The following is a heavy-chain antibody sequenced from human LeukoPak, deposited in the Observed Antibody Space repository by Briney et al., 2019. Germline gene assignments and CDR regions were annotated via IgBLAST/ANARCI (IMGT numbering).Heavy chain of an antibody. J-gene: IGHJ4*02. CDR2: ISGNGGST. CDR1: GFTFSNYP. CDR3: AKYNSGLEY. V-gene: IGHV3-23*01. Sequence: QPGGSLRLSCAASGFTFSNYPMSGVRQAPGKGLEWVSAISGNGGSTYYADSVKGRFTISRDNSKNTLYLQMNSLETEDTAVYYCAKYNSGLEYWGQGTLVTVSS. D-gene: IGHD6-19*01.